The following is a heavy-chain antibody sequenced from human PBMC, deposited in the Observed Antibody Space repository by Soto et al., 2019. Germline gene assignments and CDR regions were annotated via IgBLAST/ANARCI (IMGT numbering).Heavy chain of an antibody. Sequence: GGSLRLSCAASGFTFSSYAMHWVRQAPGKGLEWVAVISYDGSNKYCADSVKGRFTISRDNSKNTLYLQMNSLRAEDTAVYYCARESRYCSGGSCYSPFDYWGQGTLVTVSS. CDR1: GFTFSSYA. CDR2: ISYDGSNK. V-gene: IGHV3-30-3*01. CDR3: ARESRYCSGGSCYSPFDY. D-gene: IGHD2-15*01. J-gene: IGHJ4*02.